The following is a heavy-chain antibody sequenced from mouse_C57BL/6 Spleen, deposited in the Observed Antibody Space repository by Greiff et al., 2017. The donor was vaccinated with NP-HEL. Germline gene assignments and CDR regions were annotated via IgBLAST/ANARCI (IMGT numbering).Heavy chain of an antibody. CDR3: ARIGNYDAMDY. CDR2: ISNGGGST. J-gene: IGHJ4*01. V-gene: IGHV5-12*01. D-gene: IGHD2-1*01. CDR1: GFTFSDYY. Sequence: EVRLVESGGGLVQPGGSLKLSCAASGFTFSDYYMYWVRQTPEKRLEWVAYISNGGGSTYYPDTVKGRFTISRDNAKNTLYLQMSRLKSEDTAMYYCARIGNYDAMDYWGQGTSVTVSS.